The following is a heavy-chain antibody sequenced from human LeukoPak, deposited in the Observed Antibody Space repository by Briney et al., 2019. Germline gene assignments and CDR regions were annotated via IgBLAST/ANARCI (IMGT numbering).Heavy chain of an antibody. Sequence: GGSLRLSCAASGFTFNSYDMNWVRQAPGKGLEWVSSISSSGTYTFYADSVKGRFSISRDNAKDSLYLQMSSLRAEDTAIYYCARWAQYQLLCSFNYGMDVWGQGTAVTVSS. CDR1: GFTFNSYD. CDR3: ARWAQYQLLCSFNYGMDV. D-gene: IGHD2-2*01. J-gene: IGHJ6*02. CDR2: ISSSGTYT. V-gene: IGHV3-21*01.